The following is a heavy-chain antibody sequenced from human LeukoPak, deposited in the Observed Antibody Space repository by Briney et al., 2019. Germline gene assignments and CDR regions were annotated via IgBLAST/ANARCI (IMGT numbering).Heavy chain of an antibody. J-gene: IGHJ4*02. Sequence: GGSLRLSCAASGFTFSSYAMHWVRQAPGKGLEWVAVISYDGSNKYYADSVKGRFTIPRDNSKNTLYLQMNSLRAEDTAVYYCARDLKRGERRMDYWGQGTLVTVSS. CDR2: ISYDGSNK. V-gene: IGHV3-30*04. CDR1: GFTFSSYA. CDR3: ARDLKRGERRMDY. D-gene: IGHD1-1*01.